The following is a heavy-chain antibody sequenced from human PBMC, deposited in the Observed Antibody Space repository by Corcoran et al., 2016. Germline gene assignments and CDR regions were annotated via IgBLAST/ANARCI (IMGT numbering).Heavy chain of an antibody. V-gene: IGHV6-1*01. J-gene: IGHJ2*01. CDR3: ARGSSWPQGYFDL. CDR1: GDSVSSNSAV. D-gene: IGHD6-13*01. Sequence: QVQLQQSGPGLVKPSQTLSLTCAISGDSVSSNSAVWNWVRQSTSRGLDWLGRSYYRSKGYNDYAVSVESRVTINPDTSNNQFSLQLNSVTPEDTAGYYCARGSSWPQGYFDLGGRGTLVTVSS. CDR2: SYYRSKGYN.